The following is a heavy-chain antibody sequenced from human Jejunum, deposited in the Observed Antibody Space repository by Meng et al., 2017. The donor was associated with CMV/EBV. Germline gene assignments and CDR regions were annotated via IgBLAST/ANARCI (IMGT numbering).Heavy chain of an antibody. V-gene: IGHV3-48*03. D-gene: IGHD3-16*01. CDR1: GFNFDMYE. CDR2: IGGKGYTM. J-gene: IGHJ4*02. Sequence: SCAASGFNFDMYEMIWVRQAPGKGLEWVSYIGGKGYTMLYSDSVKGRFTISRDDAKTLVHLQMNSLRAEDTATYYCAAGGGFDFWGQGTLVTVSS. CDR3: AAGGGFDF.